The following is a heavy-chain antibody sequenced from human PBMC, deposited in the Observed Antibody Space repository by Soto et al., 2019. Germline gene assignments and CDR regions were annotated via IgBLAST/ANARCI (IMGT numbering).Heavy chain of an antibody. Sequence: GGSLRLSCAASGFTFSSYSMTWVRQAPGKGLEWVSSISSSSSYIYYADSVKGRFTISRDNAKNSLYLQMNSLRAEDTAVYYCARGPCLEYCSGGSCSLGDYYYYAMEVWGQGTTVTGSS. CDR1: GFTFSSYS. J-gene: IGHJ6*02. CDR2: ISSSSSYI. V-gene: IGHV3-21*01. CDR3: ARGPCLEYCSGGSCSLGDYYYYAMEV. D-gene: IGHD2-15*01.